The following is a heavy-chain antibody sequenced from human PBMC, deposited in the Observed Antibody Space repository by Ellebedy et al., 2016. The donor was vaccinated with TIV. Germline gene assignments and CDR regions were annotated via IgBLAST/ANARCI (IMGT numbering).Heavy chain of an antibody. CDR3: ATERSGSYYNY. CDR2: IKQDGSEK. D-gene: IGHD1-26*01. J-gene: IGHJ4*02. Sequence: GESLKISCAGSGFTFSNYWMSWVRQAPGKGLEWVANIKQDGSEKYYVDSVKGRFTISRDNAKNTVYLQMNSLRAEDTAVYYCATERSGSYYNYWGQGTLVTVSS. V-gene: IGHV3-7*02. CDR1: GFTFSNYW.